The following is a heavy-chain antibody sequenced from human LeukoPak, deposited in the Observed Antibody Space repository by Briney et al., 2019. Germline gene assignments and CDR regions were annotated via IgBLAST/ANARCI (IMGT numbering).Heavy chain of an antibody. CDR2: IYYSGST. CDR3: ARDQGGYSNTYYYYYMDV. J-gene: IGHJ6*03. Sequence: PSETLSLTCTVSGGSISSGGYYWSWIRQHPGKGLEWIGYIYYSGSTYYNPSLKSRVTISVDTSKNQFSLKLSSVTAADTAVYHCARDQGGYSNTYYYYYMDVWGKGTTVTVSS. CDR1: GGSISSGGYY. D-gene: IGHD4-11*01. V-gene: IGHV4-31*03.